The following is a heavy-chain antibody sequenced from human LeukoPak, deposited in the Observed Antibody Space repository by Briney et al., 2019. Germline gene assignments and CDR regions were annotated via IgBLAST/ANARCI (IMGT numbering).Heavy chain of an antibody. CDR2: INHSGSI. V-gene: IGHV4-34*01. D-gene: IGHD2-15*01. Sequence: SETLSLTCAVYGGSFSGYYWSWIRQPPGKGLEWIGEINHSGSINYNPSLRSRVTISVDTSNNQFSLRLGSVTAADTAVYHCARHCCSGPAKRVFDIWGQGTMVTVSS. CDR3: ARHCCSGPAKRVFDI. CDR1: GGSFSGYY. J-gene: IGHJ3*02.